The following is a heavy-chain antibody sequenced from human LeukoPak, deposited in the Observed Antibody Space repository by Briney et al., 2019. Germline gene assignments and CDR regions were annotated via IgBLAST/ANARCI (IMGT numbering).Heavy chain of an antibody. Sequence: SETLSLTCAVYGGSFSGYYWSWIRQPPGKGLEWIGEINHSGSTNYNPSLKSRVTISVDTSKNQFSLKLSSVTAADTAVYYCARATYYYDSSGYYEVFDYWGQGTLSPSPQ. CDR1: GGSFSGYY. CDR3: ARATYYYDSSGYYEVFDY. J-gene: IGHJ4*02. V-gene: IGHV4-34*01. D-gene: IGHD3-22*01. CDR2: INHSGST.